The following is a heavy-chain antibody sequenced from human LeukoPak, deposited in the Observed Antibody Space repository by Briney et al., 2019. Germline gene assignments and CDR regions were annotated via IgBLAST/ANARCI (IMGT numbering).Heavy chain of an antibody. CDR1: GYSFTSYW. D-gene: IGHD3-10*01. V-gene: IGHV5-51*01. Sequence: GESLKISCRGSGYSFTSYWIGWVRQMPGKGLEWMGIIYPGDSDTRYSPSFQGQVTISADKSISTAYLQWSSLKASDTAMYYCARTYYYGSGSYYGWFDPWGQGTLVTVSS. CDR3: ARTYYYGSGSYYGWFDP. J-gene: IGHJ5*02. CDR2: IYPGDSDT.